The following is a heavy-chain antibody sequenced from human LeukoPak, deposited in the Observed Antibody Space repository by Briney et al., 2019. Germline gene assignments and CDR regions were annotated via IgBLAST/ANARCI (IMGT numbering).Heavy chain of an antibody. CDR2: IYSSGST. CDR3: ARDPSTFYFDY. CDR1: GGSISSYY. D-gene: IGHD3-16*01. Sequence: SETLSLTCTVSGGSISSYYWSWIRQPPGKGLEWIGYIYSSGSTDYNPSLKSRVTISVDTSKSQVSLKLSSVTAADTAIYYCARDPSTFYFDYWGQGALVTVSS. V-gene: IGHV4-59*01. J-gene: IGHJ4*02.